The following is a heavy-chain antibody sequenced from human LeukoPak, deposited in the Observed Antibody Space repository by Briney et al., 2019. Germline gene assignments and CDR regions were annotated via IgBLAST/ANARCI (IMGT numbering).Heavy chain of an antibody. Sequence: GGSLRLSCAASGFTFSSYAMSWVRQAPGKGLEWVSVISGSGGSTYYADSVKGRFTISRDNSKNTLYLQMNSLRAEDTAVYYCAKDLLHYYDSSGYYPFDYWGQGTLVTVSS. CDR3: AKDLLHYYDSSGYYPFDY. D-gene: IGHD3-22*01. V-gene: IGHV3-23*01. CDR2: ISGSGGST. J-gene: IGHJ4*02. CDR1: GFTFSSYA.